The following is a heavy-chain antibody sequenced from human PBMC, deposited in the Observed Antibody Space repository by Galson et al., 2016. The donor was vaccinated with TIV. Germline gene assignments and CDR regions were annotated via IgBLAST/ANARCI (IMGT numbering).Heavy chain of an antibody. CDR1: GYNFAMHA. CDR2: TRTYNGDT. Sequence: SVKVSCKASGYNFAMHAISWVRQAPGEGLEWMAWTRTYNGDTRHAEKVQGRVTTTTDTSTGTAYMELRNLRFDDTAVYYCARYSSTSSRRFDYWGQGTLVTVSA. CDR3: ARYSSTSSRRFDY. V-gene: IGHV1-18*01. D-gene: IGHD6-6*01. J-gene: IGHJ4*02.